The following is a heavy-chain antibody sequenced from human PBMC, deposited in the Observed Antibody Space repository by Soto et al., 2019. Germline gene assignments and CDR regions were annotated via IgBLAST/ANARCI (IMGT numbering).Heavy chain of an antibody. V-gene: IGHV1-3*01. D-gene: IGHD1-1*01. J-gene: IGHJ4*02. Sequence: QVQLVQSGAEVKKPGASVKVSCKASGHTSTNYAVHWVRQAPGQRLEWMGRIDAGNGNTKYSQKFQGRVTITTDTXASTAYMELRSLRSEDTAVYYCASEGSTHGSTVDYWGQGTLVTVSS. CDR1: GHTSTNYA. CDR3: ASEGSTHGSTVDY. CDR2: IDAGNGNT.